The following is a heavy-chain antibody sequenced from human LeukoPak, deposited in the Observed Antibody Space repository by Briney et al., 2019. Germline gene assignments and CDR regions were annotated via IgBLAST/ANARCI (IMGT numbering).Heavy chain of an antibody. V-gene: IGHV4-34*01. Sequence: SETLSLTCAVYGGSFSGYYWRWIRQPPGKGLEWMGEINHSGSTNYNPSLKSRVSLSVDTSKNQFSLKLSSVTAADTAVYYCARIGYCSSTNCYGGGDFDSWGQGTLVTVSS. CDR2: INHSGST. CDR3: ARIGYCSSTNCYGGGDFDS. CDR1: GGSFSGYY. D-gene: IGHD2-2*03. J-gene: IGHJ4*02.